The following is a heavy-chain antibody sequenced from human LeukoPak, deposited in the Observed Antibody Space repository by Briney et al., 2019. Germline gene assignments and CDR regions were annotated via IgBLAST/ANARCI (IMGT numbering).Heavy chain of an antibody. J-gene: IGHJ5*02. V-gene: IGHV3-30*03. CDR3: ARGGTLWFGELFPIMDWFDP. CDR1: GFTFSSYS. Sequence: GGSLRLSCAASGFTFSSYSMNWVRQAPGKGLEWVAVISYDGSNKYYADSVKGRFTISRDNSKNTLYLQMNSLRSEDMAVYYCARGGTLWFGELFPIMDWFDPWGQGTLVTVSS. D-gene: IGHD3-10*01. CDR2: ISYDGSNK.